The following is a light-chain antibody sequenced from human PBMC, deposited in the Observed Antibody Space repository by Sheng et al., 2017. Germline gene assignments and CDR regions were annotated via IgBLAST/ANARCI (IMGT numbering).Light chain of an antibody. CDR1: NIGSKT. CDR3: QVWDNSGENVV. Sequence: SYVLTQAPSVSVAPGQTARITCGGHNIGSKTVHWYQQRPGQAPVLVVYDDTDRPSGISERFSGSNSGKTATLTISRVEAGDEADYYCQVWDNSGENVVIGGGTKLSVL. J-gene: IGLJ2*01. V-gene: IGLV3-21*02. CDR2: DDT.